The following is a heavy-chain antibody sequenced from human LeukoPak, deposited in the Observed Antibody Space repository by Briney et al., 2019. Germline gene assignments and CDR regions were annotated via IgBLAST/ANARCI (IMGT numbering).Heavy chain of an antibody. D-gene: IGHD1-26*01. Sequence: PSETLSLTCAVYGGSLNGHYWSWIRQPPGKGLEWIGEGSESGGTKFNPSLKSRVTISVDTSKNQFSLKLSSVTAADTAVYYCAREGAHSGDAFDIWGQGTMVTVSS. CDR3: AREGAHSGDAFDI. CDR2: GSESGGT. V-gene: IGHV4-34*01. J-gene: IGHJ3*02. CDR1: GGSLNGHY.